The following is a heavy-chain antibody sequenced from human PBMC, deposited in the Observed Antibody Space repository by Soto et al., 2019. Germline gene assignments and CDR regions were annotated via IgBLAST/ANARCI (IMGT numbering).Heavy chain of an antibody. CDR3: AKDRGDLLTDQNPKNHASDV. Sequence: EMQLLESGGGLEQPGGSLTLSCTVSGFTFSSFAMRWGRQAPGKGPELVSFISGSGGRRFYADSVKGRFTISRYNFKNMLYLQMNSLRVEDTAIYYCAKDRGDLLTDQNPKNHASDVWGQGTMVTVAS. V-gene: IGHV3-23*01. J-gene: IGHJ3*01. D-gene: IGHD3-9*01. CDR2: ISGSGGRR. CDR1: GFTFSSFA.